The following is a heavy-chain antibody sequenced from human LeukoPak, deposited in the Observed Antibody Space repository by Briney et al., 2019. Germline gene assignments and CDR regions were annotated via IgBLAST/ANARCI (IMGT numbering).Heavy chain of an antibody. D-gene: IGHD1-14*01. CDR1: GFTLTRNH. J-gene: IGHJ4*02. CDR2: IYSSDAT. V-gene: IGHV3-66*01. CDR3: ARETPGSRVFDS. Sequence: GGSLRLSCAASGFTLTRNHMNWVRQVPGKGLEWVSIIYSSDATYYADSVKGRFTVSRDKAKNTLYLQMNSLRADDTAVYYCARETPGSRVFDSWGQGTLVTVSS.